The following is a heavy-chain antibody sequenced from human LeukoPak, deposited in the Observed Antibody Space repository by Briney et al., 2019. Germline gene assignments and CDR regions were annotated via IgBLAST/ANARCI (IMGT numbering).Heavy chain of an antibody. J-gene: IGHJ4*02. CDR2: IYPGDSDT. Sequence: RPGESLKISCKASGYNFANDWIGWVRQMPGKGLEWMGIIYPGDSDTRYSPSFQGQVTISADKSISTAYLQWSTLKASDTVMYYCAGRAHFDYWGQGTLVTVSS. CDR3: AGRAHFDY. CDR1: GYNFANDW. V-gene: IGHV5-51*01.